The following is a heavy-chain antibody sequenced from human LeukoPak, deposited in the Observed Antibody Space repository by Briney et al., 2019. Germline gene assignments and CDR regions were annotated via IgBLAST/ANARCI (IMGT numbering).Heavy chain of an antibody. CDR3: ARDGVFRVDFDF. Sequence: GRCLRLSCAAAAFTFSTYWMRWVRQAPGKVLVWVARIDFDGTDTVYADSVKGRFIISRDNAKNTLFLQMNRASADETAVYYCARDGVFRVDFDFWGQGTLVTVSS. CDR2: IDFDGTDT. D-gene: IGHD3-16*01. J-gene: IGHJ4*02. V-gene: IGHV3-74*01. CDR1: AFTFSTYW.